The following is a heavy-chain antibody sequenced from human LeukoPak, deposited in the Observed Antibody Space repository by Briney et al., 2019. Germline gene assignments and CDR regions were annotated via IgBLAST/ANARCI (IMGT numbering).Heavy chain of an antibody. CDR3: ARHRGSYYVDAFDI. CDR2: IYYSGST. D-gene: IGHD1-26*01. V-gene: IGHV4-39*01. Sequence: PSETLSLTCTVSGGSISSSSYYWGWIRQPPGKGLEWIGSIYYSGSTYYNPSLKSRVTMSVDTSKNQFSLKLSSVTAADTAVYYCARHRGSYYVDAFDIWGQGQWSPSLQ. CDR1: GGSISSSSYY. J-gene: IGHJ3*02.